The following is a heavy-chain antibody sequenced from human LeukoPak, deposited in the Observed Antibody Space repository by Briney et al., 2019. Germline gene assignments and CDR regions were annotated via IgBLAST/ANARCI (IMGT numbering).Heavy chain of an antibody. CDR1: GYNFNQYF. J-gene: IGHJ6*03. CDR3: ARDRSLKVYYMDV. CDR2: MDPITGDT. Sequence: ASVKVSCKASGYNFNQYFMHWVRQAPGQAPEWMGCMDPITGDTTYTQKFRGRLTMTRDTSISTVYMESSSLRSDDTAVYYCARDRSLKVYYMDVWGRGTPVIVSS. V-gene: IGHV1-2*02.